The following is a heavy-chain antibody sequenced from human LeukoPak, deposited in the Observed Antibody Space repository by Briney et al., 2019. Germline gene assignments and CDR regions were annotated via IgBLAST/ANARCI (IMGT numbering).Heavy chain of an antibody. CDR1: GYTFTTYG. CDR2: ISAYNGNT. J-gene: IGHJ4*02. CDR3: ARVVVGATIPHY. V-gene: IGHV1-18*01. D-gene: IGHD1-26*01. Sequence: ASMKVSCKASGYTFTTYGISWVRQAPGQGLEWMGWISAYNGNTIYAQKLQGRVTMTRNTSISTAYMELSSLRPEDTAVYYCARVVVGATIPHYWGQGTLVTVSS.